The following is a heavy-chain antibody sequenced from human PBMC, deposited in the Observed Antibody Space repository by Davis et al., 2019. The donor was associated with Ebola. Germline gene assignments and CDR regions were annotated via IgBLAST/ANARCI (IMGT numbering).Heavy chain of an antibody. J-gene: IGHJ4*02. V-gene: IGHV1-18*01. CDR2: ISPFNGNT. CDR3: GRALSQRGGGYALDF. Sequence: ASVKVSCKPSGYRFTTYGVSWVRQVAGQGPEWMGWISPFNGNTNYAQKFKGRVAMTTDISATTAYIELRSLRSDDTAVYYCGRALSQRGGGYALDFWGQGTPVSVSS. D-gene: IGHD5-12*01. CDR1: GYRFTTYG.